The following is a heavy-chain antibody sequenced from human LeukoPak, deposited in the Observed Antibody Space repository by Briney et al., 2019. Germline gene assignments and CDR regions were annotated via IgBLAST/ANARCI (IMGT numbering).Heavy chain of an antibody. Sequence: GGSLRLSCAASGFTVSSNYMSWVRQAPGKGLEWVSVIYSGGSTYYADSVKGRFTISRDNSKNTLYLQMNSLRAEDTAVYYCARLNVIAVAGGRYWYFDLWGRGTLVTVSS. CDR1: GFTVSSNY. V-gene: IGHV3-53*01. CDR2: IYSGGST. CDR3: ARLNVIAVAGGRYWYFDL. D-gene: IGHD6-19*01. J-gene: IGHJ2*01.